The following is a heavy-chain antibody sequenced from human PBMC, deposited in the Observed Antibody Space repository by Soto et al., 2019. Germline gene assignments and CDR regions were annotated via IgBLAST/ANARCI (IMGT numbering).Heavy chain of an antibody. CDR3: ARGPPRIAARPFDY. CDR2: INHSGST. V-gene: IGHV4-34*01. J-gene: IGHJ4*02. D-gene: IGHD6-6*01. CDR1: GGSFSGYY. Sequence: QVQLQQWGAGLLKRSETLSLTCAVYGGSFSGYYWSWIRQPPGKGLEWIGEINHSGSTNYNPSLKSRVTISVDTSKNQFSLKLSSVTAADTAVYYCARGPPRIAARPFDYWGQGTLVTVSS.